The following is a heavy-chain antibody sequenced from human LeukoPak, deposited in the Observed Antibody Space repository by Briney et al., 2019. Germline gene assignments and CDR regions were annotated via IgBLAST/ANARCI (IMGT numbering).Heavy chain of an antibody. CDR1: VFTFSSYG. V-gene: IGHV3-30*02. Sequence: GGSLRLSCAASVFTFSSYGMHWVRQAPGKGLEGVAFIRYDESNKFYADSVKGRFAISRDNSKDTLYLQMNSLRAEDTTVYYCAKDRGDSLYYMDVWGKGTTVTVSS. CDR2: IRYDESNK. CDR3: AKDRGDSLYYMDV. J-gene: IGHJ6*03. D-gene: IGHD4-11*01.